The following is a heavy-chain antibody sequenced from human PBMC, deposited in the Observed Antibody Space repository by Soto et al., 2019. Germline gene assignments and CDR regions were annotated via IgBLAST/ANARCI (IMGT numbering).Heavy chain of an antibody. V-gene: IGHV1-69*01. CDR2: LIPVFGSP. CDR3: TRVLGYTFEPGKTRYFAMDV. D-gene: IGHD5-18*01. J-gene: IGHJ6*02. Sequence: QVQLVQSGAEVKKPGSSVTVSCKNSGGTFSKDAINWVRQSPGQGLEWMGLLIPVFGSPVYAQKCQGRIRITADESTSTAFIDLNNLRSEDTAVYYCTRVLGYTFEPGKTRYFAMDVWGQGTTVSVSS. CDR1: GGTFSKDA.